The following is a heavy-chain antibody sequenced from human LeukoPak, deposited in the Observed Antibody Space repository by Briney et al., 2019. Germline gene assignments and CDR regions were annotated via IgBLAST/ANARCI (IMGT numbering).Heavy chain of an antibody. CDR2: IKQDGSEK. D-gene: IGHD6-19*01. J-gene: IGHJ4*02. CDR3: ARDGQWLELYYFDY. V-gene: IGHV3-7*01. Sequence: GGSLRLSCAASGFTFSSYEMNWVRQAPGKGLEWVANIKQDGSEKYYVDSVKGRFTISRDNAKNSLYLQMNSLRAEDTAVYYCARDGQWLELYYFDYWGQGTLVTVSS. CDR1: GFTFSSYE.